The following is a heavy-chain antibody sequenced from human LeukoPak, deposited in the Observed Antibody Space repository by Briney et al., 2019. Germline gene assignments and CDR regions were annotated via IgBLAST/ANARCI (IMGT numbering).Heavy chain of an antibody. D-gene: IGHD4-17*01. Sequence: SETLSLTCTVSGGSISSGSYYWSWIRHPPGKDLEWIGRIYTSGSTNYNPSLKSRVTISVDTSKNQFSLKLSSVTAADTAVYYCASLYTYGDYDYWGQGTLVTVSS. V-gene: IGHV4-61*02. J-gene: IGHJ4*02. CDR3: ASLYTYGDYDY. CDR1: GGSISSGSYY. CDR2: IYTSGST.